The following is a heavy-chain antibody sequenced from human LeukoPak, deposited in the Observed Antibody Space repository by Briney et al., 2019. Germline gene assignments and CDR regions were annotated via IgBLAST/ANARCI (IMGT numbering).Heavy chain of an antibody. Sequence: GGSLRLSCAASGFTFSSYSMNRVRQAPGKGLEWVSHITASGTAMFYADSVKGRFTISRDNAKNSLYLQMNSLRDEDTAVYYCASSGSYRFDYWGQGTLVTVSS. CDR1: GFTFSSYS. V-gene: IGHV3-48*02. D-gene: IGHD1-26*01. J-gene: IGHJ4*02. CDR2: ITASGTAM. CDR3: ASSGSYRFDY.